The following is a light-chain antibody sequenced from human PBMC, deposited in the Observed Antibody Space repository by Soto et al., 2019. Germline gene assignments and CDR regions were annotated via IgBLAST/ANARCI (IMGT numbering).Light chain of an antibody. Sequence: EIVMTQFPATLSVSPEDRVTLSCRASQNVRRNIAWYQQKPGQAPSLLIFGAITRATGIPARFSGSGSGTEFTLTISSLQSEDSAIYYCQHYNVWPPWTFGQGTKV. CDR2: GAI. CDR3: QHYNVWPPWT. CDR1: QNVRRN. J-gene: IGKJ1*01. V-gene: IGKV3-15*01.